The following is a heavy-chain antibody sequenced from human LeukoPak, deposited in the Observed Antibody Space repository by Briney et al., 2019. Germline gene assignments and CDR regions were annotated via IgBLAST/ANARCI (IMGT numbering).Heavy chain of an antibody. J-gene: IGHJ6*02. Sequence: GGSLRLSCTASGFTFSSHGMPWVRQAPGKGLEWVAVIRNDGSHKYYGDSVKGRFTISRDNSKDTLYLQINSLRPEDTAVYYCAKDRLTEAYGMEVWGQGTTVTVSS. CDR1: GFTFSSHG. CDR2: IRNDGSHK. CDR3: AKDRLTEAYGMEV. V-gene: IGHV3-30*18.